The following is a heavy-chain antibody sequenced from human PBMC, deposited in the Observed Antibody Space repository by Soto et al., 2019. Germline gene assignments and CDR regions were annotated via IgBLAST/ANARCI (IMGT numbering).Heavy chain of an antibody. Sequence: QIQLVQSGGEVARPGASVTVSCEASGYIFTTYGLSWVRQTPAHGLEWMGWICAHSGYTQNGQIFQGRVTMTRDTSRNTGYMTLRDLTSDDTGIYYCARDRPPGSLYGMDAWGQGTAVTVSS. V-gene: IGHV1-18*01. J-gene: IGHJ6*02. CDR2: ICAHSGYT. CDR3: ARDRPPGSLYGMDA. CDR1: GYIFTTYG.